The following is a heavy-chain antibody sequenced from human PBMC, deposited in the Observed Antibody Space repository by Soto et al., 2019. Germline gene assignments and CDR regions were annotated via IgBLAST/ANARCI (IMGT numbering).Heavy chain of an antibody. V-gene: IGHV4-59*08. D-gene: IGHD2-2*01. Sequence: SETLSLSCTVSGGSISSYYWSWIRQPPGKGLEWIGYIYYSGSTNYNPSLESRVTISVDTPKNQFSLKLSSVTAADTAVYYCARLLPHSTTIHYSGQATLVTVSS. CDR1: GGSISSYY. J-gene: IGHJ4*02. CDR3: ARLLPHSTTIHY. CDR2: IYYSGST.